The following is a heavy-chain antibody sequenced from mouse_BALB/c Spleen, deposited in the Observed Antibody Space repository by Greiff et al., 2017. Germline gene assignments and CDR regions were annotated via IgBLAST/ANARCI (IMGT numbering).Heavy chain of an antibody. CDR2: INPSTGYT. Sequence: VKLQESGAELAKPGASVKMSCKASGYTFTSYWMHWVKQRPGQGLEWIGYINPSTGYTEYNQKFKDKATLTADKSSSTAYMQLSSLTSEDSAVYYCAPFITTVVATRYFDVWGAGTTVTVSS. V-gene: IGHV1-7*01. D-gene: IGHD1-1*01. CDR1: GYTFTSYW. CDR3: APFITTVVATRYFDV. J-gene: IGHJ1*01.